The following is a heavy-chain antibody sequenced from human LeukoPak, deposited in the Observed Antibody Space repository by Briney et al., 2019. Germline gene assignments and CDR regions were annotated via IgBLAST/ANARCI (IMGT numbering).Heavy chain of an antibody. CDR1: GFTFSDFY. V-gene: IGHV3-23*01. J-gene: IGHJ5*02. D-gene: IGHD6-13*01. Sequence: GGSLRLSCAASGFTFSDFYMSWVRQAPGKGLEWVSAISGSGGSTYYADSVKGRFTISRDNSKNTLYLQMNSLRAEDTAVYYCAKCLQQLANWFDPWGQGTLVTASS. CDR2: ISGSGGST. CDR3: AKCLQQLANWFDP.